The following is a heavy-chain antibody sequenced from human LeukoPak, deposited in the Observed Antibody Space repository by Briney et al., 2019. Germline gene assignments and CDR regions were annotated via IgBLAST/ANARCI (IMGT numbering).Heavy chain of an antibody. D-gene: IGHD5-24*01. J-gene: IGHJ4*02. V-gene: IGHV4-39*01. CDR3: AGHRAYYAYKAYYFDY. CDR2: INHTGST. CDR1: GGSISSSSYY. Sequence: SETLSLTCTVSGGSISSSSYYWSWIRQAPGKGLEWIGEINHTGSTNYNPSLKSRVTLSVDTSKNQFSLRLSSVTAADTAVYYCAGHRAYYAYKAYYFDYWGQGTLVTVSS.